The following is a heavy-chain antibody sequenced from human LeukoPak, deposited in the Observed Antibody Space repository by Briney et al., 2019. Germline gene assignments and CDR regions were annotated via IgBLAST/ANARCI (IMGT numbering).Heavy chain of an antibody. CDR1: GFTFSSYW. CDR3: AREWSDAFDI. V-gene: IGHV3-66*01. J-gene: IGHJ3*02. CDR2: IYSGGST. D-gene: IGHD2-15*01. Sequence: PGGSLRLSCAASGFTFSSYWMSWVRQAPGKGLEWVSVIYSGGSTYYADSVKGRFTISRDNSKNTLYLQMNSLRAEDTAVYYCAREWSDAFDIWGQGTMVTVSS.